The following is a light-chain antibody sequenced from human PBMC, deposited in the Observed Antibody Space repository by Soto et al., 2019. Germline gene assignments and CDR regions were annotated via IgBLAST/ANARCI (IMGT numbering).Light chain of an antibody. Sequence: EIVLTQYPGTLSFSPGERATLSCRASQSISSTYSAWYQQKPGQAPRVLIYGASSRATGIPDRFSGSGSGTDFTLTISRLGPEDFAVYYCQQYGSSPLFGQGTKVDI. J-gene: IGKJ1*01. V-gene: IGKV3-20*01. CDR1: QSISSTY. CDR3: QQYGSSPL. CDR2: GAS.